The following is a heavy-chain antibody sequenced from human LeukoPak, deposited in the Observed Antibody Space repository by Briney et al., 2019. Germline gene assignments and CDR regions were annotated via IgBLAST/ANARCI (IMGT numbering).Heavy chain of an antibody. J-gene: IGHJ5*02. Sequence: ASVKVSCRASGGTFSSYAISWVRQAPGQGLEWMGGIIPIFGTANYAQKFQGRVTITTDESTSTAYMELSSLRSEDTAVYYCARAMGSSSSWFDPWGQGTLVTVSS. CDR2: IIPIFGTA. CDR1: GGTFSSYA. D-gene: IGHD6-6*01. CDR3: ARAMGSSSSWFDP. V-gene: IGHV1-69*05.